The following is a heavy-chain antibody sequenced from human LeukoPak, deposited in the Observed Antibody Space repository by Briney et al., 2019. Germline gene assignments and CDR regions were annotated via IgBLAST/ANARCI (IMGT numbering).Heavy chain of an antibody. CDR1: GFTFSSYG. J-gene: IGHJ4*02. V-gene: IGHV3-30*02. CDR3: AKVSSTIGPFDY. CDR2: IWYDGSNK. Sequence: GGSLRLSCAASGFTFSSYGMHWVRQAPGKGLEWVAVIWYDGSNKYYADSVKGRFTISRDNSKNTLYLQMNSLRAEDTAVYYCAKVSSTIGPFDYWGQGTLVTVSS. D-gene: IGHD5-24*01.